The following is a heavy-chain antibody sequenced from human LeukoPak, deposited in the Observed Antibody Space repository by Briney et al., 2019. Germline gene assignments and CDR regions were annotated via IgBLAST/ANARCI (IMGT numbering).Heavy chain of an antibody. CDR3: AKSGRRNAMVRGVILIYGYYFDY. V-gene: IGHV3-23*01. Sequence: GRSLRLSCAASGFTFDDYAMYWVRQAPGKGLEWVSAISGSGGSTYYADSVKGRFTISRDNSKDTLYLQMNSLRAEDTAVYYCAKSGRRNAMVRGVILIYGYYFDYWGQGTLVTVSS. CDR2: ISGSGGST. D-gene: IGHD3-10*01. CDR1: GFTFDDYA. J-gene: IGHJ4*02.